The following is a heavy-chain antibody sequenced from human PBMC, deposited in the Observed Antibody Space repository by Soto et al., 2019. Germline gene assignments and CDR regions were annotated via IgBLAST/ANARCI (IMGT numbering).Heavy chain of an antibody. CDR3: AARCGGCCYLPVLYAFDI. Sequence: SVKVSCKASGFTFTSPAVEWEQQARGQRLERLGRIVFGRGNTNYAQKFQERVTITKDMSTSIAYMELSSLRSEDAAVYYYAARCGGCCYLPVLYAFDIWGQGTLVTV. CDR2: IVFGRGNT. V-gene: IGHV1-58*01. D-gene: IGHD2-21*02. CDR1: GFTFTSPA. J-gene: IGHJ3*02.